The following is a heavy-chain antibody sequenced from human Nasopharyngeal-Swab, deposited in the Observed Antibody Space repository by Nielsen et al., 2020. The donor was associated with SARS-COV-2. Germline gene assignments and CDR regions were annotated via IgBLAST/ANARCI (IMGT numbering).Heavy chain of an antibody. CDR1: GGSISSNNL. CDR2: IYHSGST. Sequence: SETLSLPCAVSGGSISSNNLWRWVRQPPGKGLEWIGEIYHSGSTNYNPSLKSRATISVDKSKNQFSLNLSSVTAADTAVYYCATSSASRIAAAGGWFDPWGQGTLVTVSS. J-gene: IGHJ5*02. V-gene: IGHV4-4*02. CDR3: ATSSASRIAAAGGWFDP. D-gene: IGHD6-13*01.